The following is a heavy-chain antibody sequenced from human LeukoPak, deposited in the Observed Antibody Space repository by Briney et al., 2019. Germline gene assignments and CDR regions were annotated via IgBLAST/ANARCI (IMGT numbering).Heavy chain of an antibody. V-gene: IGHV3-30*02. D-gene: IGHD1-26*01. J-gene: IGHJ4*02. CDR3: ASEVGATGDY. CDR1: GFTFSSYG. CDR2: IRYDGSNK. Sequence: PGGSLRLSCAASGFTFSSYGMHWVRQAPGKGREGVAFIRYDGSNKYYADSVKGRFTISRDNSKNRLYLQMNSLRAEDTAVYYCASEVGATGDYWGQGTLVTVSS.